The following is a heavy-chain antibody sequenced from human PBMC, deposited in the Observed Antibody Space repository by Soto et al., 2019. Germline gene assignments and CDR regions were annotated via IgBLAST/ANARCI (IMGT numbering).Heavy chain of an antibody. CDR2: MYNTGRT. J-gene: IGHJ6*02. Sequence: QVQLQESGPGLVKPSGTLSLTCTVSGGSISRYYWRWIRQPPGKGLEWIGYMYNTGRTVYNPSFKSRVTISVDTSKNPFSLQLDSVTAADTATYYCARDLWGYCGTDCYPLDVWGQGTTVTVSS. V-gene: IGHV4-59*01. CDR3: ARDLWGYCGTDCYPLDV. D-gene: IGHD2-21*02. CDR1: GGSISRYY.